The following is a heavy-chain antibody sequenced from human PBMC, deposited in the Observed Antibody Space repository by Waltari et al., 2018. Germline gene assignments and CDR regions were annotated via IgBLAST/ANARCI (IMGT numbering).Heavy chain of an antibody. D-gene: IGHD6-19*01. CDR1: GGYISRRRYY. V-gene: IGHV4-39*01. CDR3: ARTGYSSGWEDFDY. J-gene: IGHJ4*02. CDR2: IYYSGST. Sequence: QLQLQESGPGLVKPSETRSLHCTVSGGYISRRRYYCGWIRQPPGKGLAWIGSIYYSGSTYYNPSLKSRVTISVDTSKNQFSLKLSSVTAADTAVYYCARTGYSSGWEDFDYWGQGTLVTVSS.